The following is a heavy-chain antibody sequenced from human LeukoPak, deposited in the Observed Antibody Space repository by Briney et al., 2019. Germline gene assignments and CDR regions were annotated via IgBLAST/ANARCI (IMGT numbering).Heavy chain of an antibody. Sequence: GGSLRLSCAASGFTFSSYGMSWVRQAPGKGLEWVSAISGSGGSTYYADSVKGRFTISRDNSKNTLYLQMNSLRAEDTAVYYCAKVGYGSGSKRNYYYYYMDVWGKGTTVTISS. CDR1: GFTFSSYG. CDR3: AKVGYGSGSKRNYYYYYMDV. V-gene: IGHV3-23*01. CDR2: ISGSGGST. D-gene: IGHD3-10*01. J-gene: IGHJ6*03.